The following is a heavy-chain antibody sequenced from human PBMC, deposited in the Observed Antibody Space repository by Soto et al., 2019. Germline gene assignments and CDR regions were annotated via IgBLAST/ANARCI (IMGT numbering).Heavy chain of an antibody. V-gene: IGHV3-66*04. D-gene: IGHD4-17*01. CDR2: IYSGGST. Sequence: EVQLVESGGGLVQPGGSLRLPFAASGFTAITTYMSWVRPAPGKGLEWVSVIYSGGSTSYADAVKGRFTISRDNSKNTLYLQMNSLRAEDTAVYYCARHGDYAAFDIWGQGTMVTVSS. CDR1: GFTAITTY. J-gene: IGHJ3*02. CDR3: ARHGDYAAFDI.